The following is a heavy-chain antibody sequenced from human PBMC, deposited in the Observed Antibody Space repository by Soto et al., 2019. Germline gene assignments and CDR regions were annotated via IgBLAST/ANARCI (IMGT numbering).Heavy chain of an antibody. D-gene: IGHD6-19*01. CDR2: IYPGDSDT. Sequence: GESLKISCQGSGYSFTNYLIVWVRQMPGKGLEWMGLIYPGDSDTRYSPSFQGQVTISADKSINTAYLQWSSLKPSDTAMYYCARRGAGRGHYYDGLDVWGQGTTVTVSS. CDR3: ARRGAGRGHYYDGLDV. J-gene: IGHJ6*02. CDR1: GYSFTNYL. V-gene: IGHV5-51*01.